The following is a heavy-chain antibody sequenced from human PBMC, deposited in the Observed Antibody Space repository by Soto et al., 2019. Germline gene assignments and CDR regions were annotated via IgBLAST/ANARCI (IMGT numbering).Heavy chain of an antibody. CDR2: IYYSGST. V-gene: IGHV4-61*01. J-gene: IGHJ4*02. D-gene: IGHD5-18*01. Sequence: SETLSLTCTVSGGSVSSGSYYWSWIRQPPGKGLEWIGYIYYSGSTNYNPSLKSRVTISVDTSKNQFSLKLSSVTAADTAVYYWPGWRQLWSSYFDYWGQGILVTVX. CDR3: PGWRQLWSSYFDY. CDR1: GGSVSSGSYY.